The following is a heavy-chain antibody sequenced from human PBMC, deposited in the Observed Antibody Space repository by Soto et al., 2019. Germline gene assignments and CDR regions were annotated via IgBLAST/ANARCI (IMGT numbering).Heavy chain of an antibody. CDR1: GFTFSSYA. D-gene: IGHD2-15*01. CDR2: VSIGGST. Sequence: DVQLLESGGGLVQPEGSLRLSCAASGFTFSSYAMGWVRQGPGKGLEWVAVVSIGGSTHYADSVRGRFTISRDNSKNTLSLQMNSLTAEDTAVYFCATRRGAGGHFDYWGQGAVVTVSS. V-gene: IGHV3-23*01. J-gene: IGHJ4*02. CDR3: ATRRGAGGHFDY.